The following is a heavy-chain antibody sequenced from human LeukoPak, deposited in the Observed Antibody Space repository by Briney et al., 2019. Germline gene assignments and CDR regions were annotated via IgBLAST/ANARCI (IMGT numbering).Heavy chain of an antibody. V-gene: IGHV4-59*08. J-gene: IGHJ4*02. D-gene: IGHD3-22*01. CDR3: ARLQRVGNSGYYFDY. CDR1: GGSISSYY. CDR2: IYYSGST. Sequence: SETLSLTCTVSGGSISSYYWSWIRQPPGKGLEWIGYIYYSGSTNYNPSLKSRVTISVDTSKNQSSLKLSSVTAADTAVYYCARLQRVGNSGYYFDYWGQGTLVTVSS.